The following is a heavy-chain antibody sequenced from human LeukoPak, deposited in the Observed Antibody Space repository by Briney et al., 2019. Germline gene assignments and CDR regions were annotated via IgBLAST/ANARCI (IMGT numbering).Heavy chain of an antibody. J-gene: IGHJ4*02. Sequence: GGSLRLSCAASGFTFSDYWMSGVRQAPGQGLEWVSNINQDASVSHYIDSVKGRLTISRDNAQRSLFMQMNRLRAEDTALYYCARKVGDYWGQGTLVTVSS. CDR2: INQDASVS. CDR1: GFTFSDYW. CDR3: ARKVGDY. D-gene: IGHD3-16*01. V-gene: IGHV3-7*01.